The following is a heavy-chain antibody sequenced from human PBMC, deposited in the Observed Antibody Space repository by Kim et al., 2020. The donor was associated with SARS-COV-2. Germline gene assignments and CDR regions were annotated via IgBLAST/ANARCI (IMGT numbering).Heavy chain of an antibody. CDR1: GFTFSSFA. Sequence: GGSLRLSCAASGFTFSSFAMSWVRQAPGRGLEWVSHISAGGGSTYYADSVKGRFTISRDNSKNTLYLQMNSLRAEDTAVYYCAKGGARIYCSTGSCQGWFDPWGQGTLVTVSS. CDR2: ISAGGGST. V-gene: IGHV3-23*01. D-gene: IGHD2-15*01. CDR3: AKGGARIYCSTGSCQGWFDP. J-gene: IGHJ5*02.